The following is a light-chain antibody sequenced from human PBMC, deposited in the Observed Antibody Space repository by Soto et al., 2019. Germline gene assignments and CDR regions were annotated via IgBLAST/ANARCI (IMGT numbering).Light chain of an antibody. CDR1: SSDVGGYNY. J-gene: IGLJ1*01. Sequence: QSVLTQPASVSGSPGQSITISCTGTSSDVGGYNYVSWYQQHPGKAPKLMIYEVSNRPSGVSTRFSCATSGNTASLTISGLQAEDEDDYYCSSYTSSSTPYVFGTGTKLTVL. CDR3: SSYTSSSTPYV. V-gene: IGLV2-14*01. CDR2: EVS.